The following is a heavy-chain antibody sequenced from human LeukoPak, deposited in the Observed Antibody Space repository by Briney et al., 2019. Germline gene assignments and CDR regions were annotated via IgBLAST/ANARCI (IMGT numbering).Heavy chain of an antibody. Sequence: GGSLRLSCAASGFSFMNAWMIWVRQAPGKGLEWVANIKQDGSEKYYVDSVKGRFTISRDNAKNSLYLQMNSLRAEDTAVYYCARNPTVKAWFDPWGQGTLVTVSS. CDR2: IKQDGSEK. J-gene: IGHJ5*02. D-gene: IGHD4-11*01. CDR1: GFSFMNAW. CDR3: ARNPTVKAWFDP. V-gene: IGHV3-7*01.